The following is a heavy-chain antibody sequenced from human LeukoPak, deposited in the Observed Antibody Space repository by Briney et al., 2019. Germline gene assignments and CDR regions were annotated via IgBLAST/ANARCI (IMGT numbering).Heavy chain of an antibody. D-gene: IGHD5/OR15-5a*01. CDR1: GYGFSDVY. J-gene: IGHJ5*02. CDR2: INPHSGAT. CDR3: ATSSSVTHTRDP. Sequence: ASVKVSCKASGYGFSDVYFNWGHQAPGKGLEWMGWINPHSGATNYAQRFQGRVSMDASFDTAYIELSRLTSDDTAVYYCATSSSVTHTRDPWGQGTLVTVSS. V-gene: IGHV1-2*02.